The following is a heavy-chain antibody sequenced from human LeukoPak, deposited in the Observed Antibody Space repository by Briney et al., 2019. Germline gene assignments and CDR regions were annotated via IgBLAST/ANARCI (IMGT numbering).Heavy chain of an antibody. CDR1: GGSISSSNYY. V-gene: IGHV4-39*01. CDR3: ARLPSGYHFDY. D-gene: IGHD3-22*01. CDR2: IYYTGST. Sequence: PSETLSLTCTVSGGSISSSNYYWGWIRQSPGKDLEWVGTIYYTGSTYYNPSLRSRVTISVDTSKNQFSLHLSSVTAADTAVYYCARLPSGYHFDYWGQGTLVTVSS. J-gene: IGHJ4*02.